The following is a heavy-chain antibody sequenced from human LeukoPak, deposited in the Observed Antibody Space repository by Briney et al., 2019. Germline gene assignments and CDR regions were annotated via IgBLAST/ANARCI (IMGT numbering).Heavy chain of an antibody. D-gene: IGHD4-17*01. CDR2: IRYDGSNK. CDR3: AREVPTGTSFDY. V-gene: IGHV3-30*02. J-gene: IGHJ4*02. Sequence: GGSLRLSCAASGFTFSDYSMHWVRQAPGKGLNWVAFIRYDGSNKFYADSVKGRFTISRDNAKNSLFLQMSSLRAEDTAVYYCAREVPTGTSFDYWAQGTLVTVSS. CDR1: GFTFSDYS.